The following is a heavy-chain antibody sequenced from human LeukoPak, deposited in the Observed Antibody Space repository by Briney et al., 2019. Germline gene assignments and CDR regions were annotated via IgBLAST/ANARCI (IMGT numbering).Heavy chain of an antibody. CDR1: GFTFSDYY. J-gene: IGHJ4*02. CDR2: ISSSGSTI. D-gene: IGHD3-10*01. CDR3: ARGELLWFGESSFDY. V-gene: IGHV3-11*01. Sequence: GGSLRLSCAASGFTFSDYYMSWIRQAPGKGLEWVSYISSSGSTIYYQDSRKGRFTISKDNAKNSLYLQMNSLRAEDTAVYYCARGELLWFGESSFDYWGQGTLVTVSS.